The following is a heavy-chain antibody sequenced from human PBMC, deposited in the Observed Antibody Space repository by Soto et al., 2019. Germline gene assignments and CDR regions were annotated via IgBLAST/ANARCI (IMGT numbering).Heavy chain of an antibody. V-gene: IGHV1-18*04. CDR1: GYTFTNHG. D-gene: IGHD3-16*01. Sequence: QVQLVQSGADMKKPGASVKVSCKTSGYTFTNHGINWVRQAPGQGLEWMGWINPYNANTNYAQKLQGRVTMTTDTSTRTAYMDLMSLTSDDTAVYYCARDRVAGIWGDAFDNCIQGTMVTVS. CDR2: INPYNANT. J-gene: IGHJ3*02. CDR3: ARDRVAGIWGDAFDN.